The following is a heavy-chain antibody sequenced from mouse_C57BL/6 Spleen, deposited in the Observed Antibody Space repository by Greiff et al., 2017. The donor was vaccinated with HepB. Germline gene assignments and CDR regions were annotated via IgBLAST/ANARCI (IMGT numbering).Heavy chain of an antibody. V-gene: IGHV1-62-2*01. J-gene: IGHJ3*01. D-gene: IGHD2-4*01. Sequence: LVESGAELVKPGASVKLSCKASGYTFTEYTIHWVKQRSGQGLEWIGWFYPGSGSIKYNEKFKDKATLTADKSSSTVYMELSRLTSEDSAVYFCARHEEGLRPGAWFAYWGQGTLVTVSA. CDR1: GYTFTEYT. CDR2: FYPGSGSI. CDR3: ARHEEGLRPGAWFAY.